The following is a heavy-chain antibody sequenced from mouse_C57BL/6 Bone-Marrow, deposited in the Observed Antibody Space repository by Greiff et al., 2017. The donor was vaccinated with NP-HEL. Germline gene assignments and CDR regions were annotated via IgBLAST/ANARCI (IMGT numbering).Heavy chain of an antibody. J-gene: IGHJ4*01. CDR2: IDPNSGGT. D-gene: IGHD3-1*01. CDR1: GYTFTSYW. Sequence: QVQLKQPGAELVKPGASVKLSCKASGYTFTSYWMHWVKQRPGRGLEWIGRIDPNSGGTKYNEKFKSKATLTVDKPSSTAYMQLSSLTSEDSAVYYCARPDTEYAMDYWGQGTSVTVSS. V-gene: IGHV1-72*01. CDR3: ARPDTEYAMDY.